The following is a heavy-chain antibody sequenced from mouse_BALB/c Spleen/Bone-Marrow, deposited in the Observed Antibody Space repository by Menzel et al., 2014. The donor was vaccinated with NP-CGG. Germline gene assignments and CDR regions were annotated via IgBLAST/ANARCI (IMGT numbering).Heavy chain of an antibody. Sequence: EVQVVESGGGLVKPGGSLKLSCAASGFTFSDYYMYWVRQTPEKRLEWDATISDGGSYTYYPDSVKGRFTISRDNAKNNLYLQMSSLKSEDTAMYYCANYYDSTWFAYWGQGTLVTVSA. J-gene: IGHJ3*01. V-gene: IGHV5-4*02. D-gene: IGHD1-1*01. CDR2: ISDGGSYT. CDR3: ANYYDSTWFAY. CDR1: GFTFSDYY.